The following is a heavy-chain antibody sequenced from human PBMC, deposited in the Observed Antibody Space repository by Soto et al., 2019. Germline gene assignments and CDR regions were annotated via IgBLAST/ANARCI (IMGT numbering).Heavy chain of an antibody. CDR3: ARGGGGIYCSGGTCQTGDL. Sequence: XSGKVCCKASEDTLTRYSIHWVRQARGQGLEWMGTVNPSGGSSQYALKFRTRFIITTDTSTSTVYMELTGLTSDDTAVYYCARGGGGIYCSGGTCQTGDLWGQGTQVTVS. CDR2: VNPSGGSS. J-gene: IGHJ5*02. CDR1: EDTLTRYS. V-gene: IGHV1-46*01. D-gene: IGHD2-15*01.